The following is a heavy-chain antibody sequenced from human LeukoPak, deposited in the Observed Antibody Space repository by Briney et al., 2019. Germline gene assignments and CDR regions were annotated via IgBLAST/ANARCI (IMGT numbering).Heavy chain of an antibody. Sequence: GASVKVSCKASGGTFSSYAISWVRQAPGQGLEWMGGIIPIFGTANYAQKFQGRVTITADESTSTAYMELSSLRSEDTAVYYCASEDSSSWGFAYWGQGTLVTVSS. D-gene: IGHD6-13*01. CDR3: ASEDSSSWGFAY. CDR2: IIPIFGTA. J-gene: IGHJ4*02. CDR1: GGTFSSYA. V-gene: IGHV1-69*13.